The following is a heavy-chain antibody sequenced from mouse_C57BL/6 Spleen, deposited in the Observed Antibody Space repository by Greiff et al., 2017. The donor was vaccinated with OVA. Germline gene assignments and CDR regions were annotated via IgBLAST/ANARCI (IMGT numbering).Heavy chain of an antibody. CDR1: GFNIKDDY. CDR2: IDPENGDT. D-gene: IGHD2-1*01. J-gene: IGHJ2*01. Sequence: EVQLQQSGAELVRPGASVKLSCTASGFNIKDDYMHWVKQRPEQGLEWIGWIDPENGDTEYASKFQGKATITADTSSNTAYLQLSSLTSEDTAVYYCTTWGNSDYWGQGTTRTVSS. V-gene: IGHV14-4*01. CDR3: TTWGNSDY.